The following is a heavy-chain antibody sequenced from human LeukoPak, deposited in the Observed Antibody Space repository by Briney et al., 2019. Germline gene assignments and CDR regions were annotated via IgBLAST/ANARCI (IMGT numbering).Heavy chain of an antibody. Sequence: PGGSLRLSCAASGFTFSTYAMNWVRQAPGKGLEWVSGISGSGGSTYYADSVKGRFTISRDNSKNTLWLQVNSLRDEDTAVYYCARRSVEAADFDYWGQGTLVTVSS. D-gene: IGHD2-15*01. CDR3: ARRSVEAADFDY. CDR1: GFTFSTYA. V-gene: IGHV3-23*01. CDR2: ISGSGGST. J-gene: IGHJ4*02.